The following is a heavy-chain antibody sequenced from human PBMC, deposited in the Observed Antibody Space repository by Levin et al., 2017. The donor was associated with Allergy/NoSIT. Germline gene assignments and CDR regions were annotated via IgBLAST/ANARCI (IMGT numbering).Heavy chain of an antibody. CDR3: AKGFLGRQLVLGY. J-gene: IGHJ4*02. CDR2: ISGSGGST. V-gene: IGHV3-23*01. Sequence: ASVKVSCAASGFTFSSYAMSWVRQAPGKGLEWVSAISGSGGSTYYADSVKGRFTISRDNSKNTLYLQMNSLRAEDTAVYYCAKGFLGRQLVLGYWGQGTLVTVSS. D-gene: IGHD6-13*01. CDR1: GFTFSSYA.